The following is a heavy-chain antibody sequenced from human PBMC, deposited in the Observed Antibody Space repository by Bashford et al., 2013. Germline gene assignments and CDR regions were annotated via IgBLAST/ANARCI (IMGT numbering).Heavy chain of an antibody. CDR1: GFTFSAYW. V-gene: IGHV3-74*03. CDR3: AREQTSGSYFPD. Sequence: GGSLRLSCAASGFTFSAYWMHWVRQTPGEGLVWVSRISSDGSTTTYAGSVKGRFTISRDNAENTLYLQMNSLRAEDTAVYYCAREQTSGSYFPDWGQGTLVTVSS. CDR2: ISSDGSTT. D-gene: IGHD1-26*01. J-gene: IGHJ4*02.